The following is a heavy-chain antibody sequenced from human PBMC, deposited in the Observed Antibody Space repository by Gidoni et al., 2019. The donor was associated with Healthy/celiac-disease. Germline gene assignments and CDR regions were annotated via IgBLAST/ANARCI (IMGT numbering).Heavy chain of an antibody. Sequence: TCTVSGGSISSSSYYWGWIRQPPGKGLEWIGSIYYSGSTYYNPSLKSRVTISVDTSKNQFSLKLSSVTAADTAVYYGASVPSGYYPVDYWGQGTLVTVSS. D-gene: IGHD3-22*01. CDR2: IYYSGST. CDR3: ASVPSGYYPVDY. V-gene: IGHV4-39*01. J-gene: IGHJ4*02. CDR1: GGSISSSSYY.